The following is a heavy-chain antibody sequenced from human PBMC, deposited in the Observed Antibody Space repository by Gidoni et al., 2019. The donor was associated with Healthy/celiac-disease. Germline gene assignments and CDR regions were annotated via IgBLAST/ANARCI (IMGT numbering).Heavy chain of an antibody. J-gene: IGHJ6*03. CDR3: ARDGGYCSSTSCQERYMDV. CDR2: ISAYNGNT. Sequence: QVQLVQSGAEVKKPGASVKVSCKASGYTFTSYGISWVRQAPGQGLEWMGWISAYNGNTNYAQKPQGRVTMTTDTSTSTAYMELRSLRSDDTAVYYCARDGGYCSSTSCQERYMDVWGKGTTVTVSS. CDR1: GYTFTSYG. V-gene: IGHV1-18*01. D-gene: IGHD2-2*01.